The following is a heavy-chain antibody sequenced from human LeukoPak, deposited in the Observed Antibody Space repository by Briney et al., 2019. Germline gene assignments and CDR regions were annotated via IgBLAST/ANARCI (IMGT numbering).Heavy chain of an antibody. CDR1: GFTFDDYA. V-gene: IGHV3-74*01. D-gene: IGHD2-2*01. Sequence: PGGSLRLSCAASGFTFDDYAMHWVRQAPGKGLVWVSRINTDGSSTSYADSVKGRFTISRDNAKNTLYLQMNSLRAEDTAVYYCARDRGPQIVVVPAAMNWFDPWGQGTLVTVSS. CDR3: ARDRGPQIVVVPAAMNWFDP. J-gene: IGHJ5*02. CDR2: INTDGSST.